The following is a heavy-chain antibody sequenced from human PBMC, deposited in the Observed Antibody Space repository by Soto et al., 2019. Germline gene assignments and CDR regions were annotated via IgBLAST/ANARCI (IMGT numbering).Heavy chain of an antibody. V-gene: IGHV6-1*01. D-gene: IGHD6-19*01. CDR2: TYYRSKWYN. CDR1: GDSVSSNSAA. Sequence: QSQTLSLTCAISGDSVSSNSAAWNWIRQSPSRGLEWLGRTYYRSKWYNDYAVSVKSRITINPDTSKNQFSLQLNSVTPEDTAVYYCARDGVGTVAVYYYYYGMDVWGQGTTVTVSS. J-gene: IGHJ6*02. CDR3: ARDGVGTVAVYYYYYGMDV.